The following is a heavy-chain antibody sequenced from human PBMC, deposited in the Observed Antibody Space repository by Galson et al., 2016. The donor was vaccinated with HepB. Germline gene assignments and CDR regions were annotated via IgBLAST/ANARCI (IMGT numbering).Heavy chain of an antibody. J-gene: IGHJ3*02. Sequence: TLSLTCAVSGDSINSGGYSWSWIRQPPGKGLEWIGYLFHSGSTHYNPSLERRVTISVDGSKNQFSLNLTSVTAADTAVYYCARGDYGDYGEGAFDIWGQGTMVTVSP. CDR1: GDSINSGGYS. CDR2: LFHSGST. V-gene: IGHV4-30-2*01. CDR3: ARGDYGDYGEGAFDI. D-gene: IGHD4-17*01.